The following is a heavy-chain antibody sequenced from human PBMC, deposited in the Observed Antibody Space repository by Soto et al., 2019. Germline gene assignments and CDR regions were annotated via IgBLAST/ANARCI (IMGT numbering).Heavy chain of an antibody. J-gene: IGHJ6*03. CDR1: GGSFSGYY. Sequence: QVQLQQWGAGLLKPSETLSLTCAVYGGSFSGYYWSWNRQPPGKGLEWIGEINHSGSTNYNPSLKSRVTISVDTSKNQFSLKLSSVTAADTAVYYCARGRGGTTLYYYYYYMDVWGKGTTVTVSS. CDR3: ARGRGGTTLYYYYYYMDV. D-gene: IGHD1-7*01. V-gene: IGHV4-34*01. CDR2: INHSGST.